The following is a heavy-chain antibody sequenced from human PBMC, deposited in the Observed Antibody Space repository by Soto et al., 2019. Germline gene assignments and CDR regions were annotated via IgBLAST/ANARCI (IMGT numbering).Heavy chain of an antibody. V-gene: IGHV3-7*05. CDR3: ARDVSPGSSSLYLDAFDI. Sequence: EVQLEESGGDLVHPGGSLRLSCAASGFTLSAYWMTWVRQAPGKGLEWVANINPDGSKKSYLDSVRGRLTNSRYNVGNSLYPQMDSLRAHDTALYYCARDVSPGSSSLYLDAFDIWGQGTMVTVSS. CDR2: INPDGSKK. J-gene: IGHJ3*02. CDR1: GFTLSAYW. D-gene: IGHD6-13*01.